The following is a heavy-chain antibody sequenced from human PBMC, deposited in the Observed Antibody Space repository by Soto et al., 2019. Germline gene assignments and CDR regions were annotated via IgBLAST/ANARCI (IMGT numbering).Heavy chain of an antibody. V-gene: IGHV4-59*01. D-gene: IGHD3-10*01. CDR2: IYYSGST. Sequence: SETLSLTCTVSGGSIGSYYWSWIRQPPGKGLEWIGYIYYSGSTNYNPSLKSRVTISVDTSKNQFSLKLSSVTAADTAVYYCARGAVMVRGVSTTYGMDVWDQGTTVTVSS. CDR1: GGSIGSYY. CDR3: ARGAVMVRGVSTTYGMDV. J-gene: IGHJ6*02.